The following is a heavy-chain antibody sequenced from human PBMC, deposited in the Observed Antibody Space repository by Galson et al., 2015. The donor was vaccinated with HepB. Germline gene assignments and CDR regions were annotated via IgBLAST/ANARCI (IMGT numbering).Heavy chain of an antibody. D-gene: IGHD6-13*01. Sequence: SLRLSCAASGFTFSSYGMHWVRQAPGKGLEWVAVISYDGSNKYYADSVKGRFTISRDNSKNTLYLQMNSLRAEDTAVYYCAKDRAAAVYYFDYWGQGTLVTVSS. J-gene: IGHJ4*02. CDR2: ISYDGSNK. V-gene: IGHV3-30*18. CDR3: AKDRAAAVYYFDY. CDR1: GFTFSSYG.